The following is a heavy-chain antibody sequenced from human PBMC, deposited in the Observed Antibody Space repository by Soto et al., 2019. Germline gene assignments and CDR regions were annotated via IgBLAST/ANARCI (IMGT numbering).Heavy chain of an antibody. V-gene: IGHV4-30-4*01. CDR3: ARARITIFGVIITPYGMDV. CDR2: IYYSGST. Sequence: SETLSLTCTVSGGSISSGDYYWSWIRQPPGKGLEWIGYIYYSGSTYYNPSLKSRVTISVDTSKNQFSLKLSSVTAADTAVYYCARARITIFGVIITPYGMDVWGQGTTVTVSS. J-gene: IGHJ6*02. D-gene: IGHD3-3*01. CDR1: GGSISSGDYY.